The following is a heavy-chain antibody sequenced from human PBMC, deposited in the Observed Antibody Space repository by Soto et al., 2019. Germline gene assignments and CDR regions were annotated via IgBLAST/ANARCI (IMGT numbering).Heavy chain of an antibody. CDR2: ISWNSGSI. CDR3: AKDIRGYRINYGMDV. J-gene: IGHJ6*02. V-gene: IGHV3-9*01. Sequence: GGSLRLSCAASGFTFDDYAMHWVRQAPGKGLEWVSGISWNSGSIGYADSVKGRFTISRDNAKNSLYLQMNSLRAEDTALYYCAKDIRGYRINYGMDVWGQGTTVTVSS. CDR1: GFTFDDYA. D-gene: IGHD5-18*01.